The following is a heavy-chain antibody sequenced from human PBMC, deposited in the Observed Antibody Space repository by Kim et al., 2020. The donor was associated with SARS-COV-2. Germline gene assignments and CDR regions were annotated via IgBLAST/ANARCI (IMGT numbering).Heavy chain of an antibody. CDR1: GGSFSGYH. D-gene: IGHD2-2*01. CDR3: AIGYCSDTNCLDY. J-gene: IGHJ4*02. V-gene: IGHV4-34*01. CDR2: INHSGFT. Sequence: SETLSLTCDVYGGSFSGYHWSWIRQPPGKGLEWIGEINHSGFTSYNPSLKSRVIMSVDTSKNQFSLKLSSVTAADTAVYYCAIGYCSDTNCLDYWGQGTLVTVSS.